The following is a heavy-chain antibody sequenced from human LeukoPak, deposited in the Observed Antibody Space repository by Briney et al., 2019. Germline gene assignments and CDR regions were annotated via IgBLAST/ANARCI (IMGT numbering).Heavy chain of an antibody. V-gene: IGHV3-53*01. CDR1: GFTVSSNY. J-gene: IGHJ4*02. CDR3: ARVVVTTGLPFVFDY. CDR2: IYSGGST. D-gene: IGHD4-23*01. Sequence: GGSLRLSCAASGFTVSSNYMNCVRQAPGKGLEWVSVIYSGGSTYYADSVKGRFTISRDNSKNTLYLQMNSLRAEDTAVYYCARVVVTTGLPFVFDYWGQGTLVTVSS.